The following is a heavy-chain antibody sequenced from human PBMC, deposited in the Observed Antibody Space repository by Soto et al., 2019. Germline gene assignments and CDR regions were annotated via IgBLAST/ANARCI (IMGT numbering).Heavy chain of an antibody. CDR3: AKDVISGDGFWLMDH. CDR1: GFTFSAYA. CDR2: IYGNGAGI. V-gene: IGHV3-23*01. Sequence: EASLRLSCAASGFTFSAYAMTWVRQAPGKGLESVSGIYGNGAGIQYADSVRGRFTISRDNSKNTLYLQMNSLRAEDTAVYYCAKDVISGDGFWLMDHWGQGTLVTVSS. J-gene: IGHJ4*02. D-gene: IGHD2-21*02.